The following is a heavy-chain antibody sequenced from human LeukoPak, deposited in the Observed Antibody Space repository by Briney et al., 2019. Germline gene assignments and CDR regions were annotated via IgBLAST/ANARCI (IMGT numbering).Heavy chain of an antibody. CDR3: AGDPADSSSWYSFAFDI. V-gene: IGHV4-61*08. CDR1: GGSISSGDYY. CDR2: IYYSGST. D-gene: IGHD6-13*01. J-gene: IGHJ3*02. Sequence: SETLSLTCTVSGGSISSGDYYWSWIRQPPGKGLEWIGYIYYSGSTNYNPSLKSRVTISADTSKNQFSLKLSSVTAADTAVYYCAGDPADSSSWYSFAFDIWGQGTMVTVSS.